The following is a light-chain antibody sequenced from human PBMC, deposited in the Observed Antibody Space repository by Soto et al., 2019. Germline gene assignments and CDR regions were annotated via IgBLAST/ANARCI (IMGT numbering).Light chain of an antibody. CDR2: DAS. CDR3: QQYDNWPPLT. Sequence: EIVMTQSPATLSVSPGERVTLSCRASRSVRNNLAWYQQRPGQAPRLLIYDASTRATGVPDRFSGSGSGTEFILTIISLQSEDFALYYCQQYDNWPPLTFGGGTKVYIK. CDR1: RSVRNN. V-gene: IGKV3-15*01. J-gene: IGKJ4*01.